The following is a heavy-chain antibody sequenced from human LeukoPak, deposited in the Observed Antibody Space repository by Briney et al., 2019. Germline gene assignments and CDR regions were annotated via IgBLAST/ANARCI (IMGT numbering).Heavy chain of an antibody. CDR2: IHYSGST. CDR1: GGSISSYY. J-gene: IGHJ6*03. CDR3: ARTTEGYCRGRSCYSYYYYMDV. D-gene: IGHD2-15*01. Sequence: PSESLSLTCTVSGGSISSYYWSWIRQPPGKGLEWIGYIHYSGSTNYNPSLKSRVTISVDTSKNQFSLKLSSVTAADTAVYYCARTTEGYCRGRSCYSYYYYMDVWGKGTTVTVSS. V-gene: IGHV4-59*01.